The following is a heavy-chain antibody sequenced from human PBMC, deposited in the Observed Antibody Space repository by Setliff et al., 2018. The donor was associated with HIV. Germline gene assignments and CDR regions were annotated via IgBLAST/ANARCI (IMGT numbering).Heavy chain of an antibody. D-gene: IGHD6-25*01. Sequence: GSMRLSCEASGFTVSSSYMAWVRQAPGKGLEWVSTIYSDGSTYHRDSVKGRFTLSRDNSKNTVYLQVGSLRPDDTAMYYCARSRPYNSALDYWGQGTLVTVSS. CDR1: GFTVSSSY. J-gene: IGHJ4*02. CDR2: IYSDGST. V-gene: IGHV3-66*02. CDR3: ARSRPYNSALDY.